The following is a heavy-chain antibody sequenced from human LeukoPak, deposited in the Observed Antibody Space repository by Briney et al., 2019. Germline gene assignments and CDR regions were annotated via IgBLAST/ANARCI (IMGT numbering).Heavy chain of an antibody. J-gene: IGHJ6*03. CDR1: GGTFSSYA. Sequence: SSVKVSCKASGGTFSSYAISWVRRAPGQGLEWMGRIIPIFGTANYAQKFQGRVTITTDESTSTAYMELSSLRSEDTAVYYCAGGIAVADYYYYYMDVWGKGTTVTVSS. D-gene: IGHD6-19*01. CDR2: IIPIFGTA. CDR3: AGGIAVADYYYYYMDV. V-gene: IGHV1-69*05.